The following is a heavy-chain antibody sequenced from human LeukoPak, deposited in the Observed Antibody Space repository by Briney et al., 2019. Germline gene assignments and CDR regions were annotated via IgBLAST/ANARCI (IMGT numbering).Heavy chain of an antibody. J-gene: IGHJ3*02. V-gene: IGHV7-4-1*02. D-gene: IGHD1-26*01. CDR3: ARDGGGGSYPVNAFDI. Sequence: ASVKVSCKASGYTFTGYAMNWVRQAPGQGLEWMGWINTNTGNPTYAQDFTGRFVFSLDTSVSTAYLQISSLKAEDTAVYYCARDGGGGSYPVNAFDIWGQGTMVTVSS. CDR2: INTNTGNP. CDR1: GYTFTGYA.